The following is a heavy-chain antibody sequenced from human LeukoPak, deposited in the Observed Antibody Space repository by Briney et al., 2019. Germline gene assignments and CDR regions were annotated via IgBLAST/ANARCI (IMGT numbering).Heavy chain of an antibody. D-gene: IGHD2-21*02. J-gene: IGHJ4*02. CDR3: AKPSAYLCGGDCYSG. V-gene: IGHV3-23*01. CDR2: ISGSGGST. CDR1: GFTFSSYG. Sequence: GGTLRLSCAASGFTFSSYGMSWVRQAPGKGLEWVSAISGSGGSTYYADSVKGQFTISRDNSKNTLYLQMNSLRAEDTAVYYCAKPSAYLCGGDCYSGWGQGTLVTVSS.